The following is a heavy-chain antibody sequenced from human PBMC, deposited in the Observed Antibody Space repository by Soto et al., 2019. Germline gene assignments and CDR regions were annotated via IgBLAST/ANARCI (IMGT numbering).Heavy chain of an antibody. D-gene: IGHD2-2*01. J-gene: IGHJ6*02. CDR2: IYPFYSDS. CDR1: GYSFTSYW. V-gene: IGHV5-51*01. CDR3: ERRTYHSHYYYGMDV. Sequence: GESLKISCKGSGYSFTSYWIVWVLHMPGKCLDCIGIIYPFYSDSRYSPSFQGQFTISADNSMITSYLQCSSLKASDTSMYHCERRTYHSHYYYGMDVWGQGTTVTVSS.